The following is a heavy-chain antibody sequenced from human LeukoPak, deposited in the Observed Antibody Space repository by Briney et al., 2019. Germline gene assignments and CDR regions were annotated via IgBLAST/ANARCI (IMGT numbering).Heavy chain of an antibody. Sequence: GGSLRLSCAGSGFTFSDYYMTWIRQAPGKGLEWVSYISSSGGSIYYVDSAKGRFTVSRDNAKNSLSLQMNSLRAEDTAVYYCARTNPRFFYCMDVWGKGTTVTVSS. CDR1: GFTFSDYY. CDR2: ISSSGGSI. J-gene: IGHJ6*03. CDR3: ARTNPRFFYCMDV. V-gene: IGHV3-11*01.